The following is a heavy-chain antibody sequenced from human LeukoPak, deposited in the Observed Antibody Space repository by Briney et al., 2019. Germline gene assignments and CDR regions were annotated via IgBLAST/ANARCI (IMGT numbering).Heavy chain of an antibody. D-gene: IGHD4-23*01. CDR2: IGTDGYS. CDR1: GFTFSTYE. V-gene: IGHV3-21*06. J-gene: IGHJ4*02. Sequence: GGSLRLSCAASGFTFSTYEMNWVRQAPGKGLEWVSSIGTDGYSYSAVSVRGRFTISRDNAKSTLYLQMDSLTVEDTALYYCARGTIGGNPASAYWGQGTLVTVSS. CDR3: ARGTIGGNPASAY.